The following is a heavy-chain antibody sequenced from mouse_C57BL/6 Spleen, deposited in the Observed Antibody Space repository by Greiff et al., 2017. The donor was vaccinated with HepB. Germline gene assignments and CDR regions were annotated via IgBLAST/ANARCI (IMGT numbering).Heavy chain of an antibody. V-gene: IGHV14-4*01. CDR3: TIFITTVNYFDY. D-gene: IGHD1-1*01. CDR2: IDPENGDT. J-gene: IGHJ2*01. Sequence: VHVKQSGAELVRPGASVKLSCTASGFNIKDDYMHWVKQRPEQGLEWIGWIDPENGDTEYASKFQGKATITADTSSNTAYLQLSSLTSEDTAVYYCTIFITTVNYFDYWGQGTTLTVSS. CDR1: GFNIKDDY.